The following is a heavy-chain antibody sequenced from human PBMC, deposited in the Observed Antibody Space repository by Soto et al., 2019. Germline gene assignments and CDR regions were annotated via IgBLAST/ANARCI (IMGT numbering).Heavy chain of an antibody. V-gene: IGHV4-31*03. D-gene: IGHD1-26*01. J-gene: IGHJ4*02. CDR3: AREEGIVGATSFGY. CDR2: IYYSGST. Sequence: QVQLQESGPGLVKPSQTLSLTCTVSGGSISSGGYYWSWIRQHPGKGLEWIGYIYYSGSTYYNPSLKRRVTISVDTSKSQCSLKLSSVTAADTAVYYCAREEGIVGATSFGYWGQGTLVTVSS. CDR1: GGSISSGGYY.